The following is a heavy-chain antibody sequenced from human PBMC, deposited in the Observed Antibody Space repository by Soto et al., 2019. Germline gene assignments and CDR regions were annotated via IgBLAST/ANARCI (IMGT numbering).Heavy chain of an antibody. CDR2: INHSGST. J-gene: IGHJ4*02. CDR3: ARGIAVASFGNYYFDY. D-gene: IGHD6-19*01. Sequence: QVQLQQWGAGLLKPSETLSLTCAVYGGSFSGYYWSWIRQPPGKGLEWIGEINHSGSTNYKPSLKSRLTISVDTSKNQFSLKLSSVTAADTAVYYCARGIAVASFGNYYFDYWGQGTLVTVSS. CDR1: GGSFSGYY. V-gene: IGHV4-34*01.